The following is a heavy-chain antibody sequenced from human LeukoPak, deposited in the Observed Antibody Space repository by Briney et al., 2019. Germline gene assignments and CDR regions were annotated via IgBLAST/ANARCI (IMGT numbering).Heavy chain of an antibody. CDR2: IKLDGSEK. Sequence: GGSLRLSCAASGFTFGSYAMSWVRQAPGKGLEWVANIKLDGSEKNYVDSVKGRFTISRDNTKNSLYLQMNSLRVEDTAVFYCARDQYDTWSRRGNFDSWGQGTLVIVSS. D-gene: IGHD3-3*01. V-gene: IGHV3-7*03. CDR3: ARDQYDTWSRRGNFDS. J-gene: IGHJ4*02. CDR1: GFTFGSYA.